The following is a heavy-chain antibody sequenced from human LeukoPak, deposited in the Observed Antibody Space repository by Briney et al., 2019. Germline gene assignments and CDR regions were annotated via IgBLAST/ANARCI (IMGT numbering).Heavy chain of an antibody. CDR3: ASEVERGSGYYPHLFDY. V-gene: IGHV1-2*02. CDR2: INPNCGGA. J-gene: IGHJ4*02. Sequence: ASVKVSCKASGYTFTGYYMHWVRQAPGQGREWMGWINPNCGGANYVRNFRGRDTLTRDRSISTAYMELSRLRSDDTAVYYCASEVERGSGYYPHLFDYRGQGTMVTVSS. CDR1: GYTFTGYY. D-gene: IGHD3-22*01.